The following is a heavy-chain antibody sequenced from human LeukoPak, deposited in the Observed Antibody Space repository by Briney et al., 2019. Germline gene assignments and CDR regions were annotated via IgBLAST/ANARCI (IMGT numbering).Heavy chain of an antibody. D-gene: IGHD3-22*01. Sequence: SETLSLTCAVSGGSISSSNWWSWVRQPPGKGLEWIGEIYHSGSTNYNPSLKSRVTISVDKSKNQFSLKLSSVTAADTAVYYCASGNYYDSSGAFDYWGQGTLVTVSS. CDR1: GGSISSSNW. CDR3: ASGNYYDSSGAFDY. CDR2: IYHSGST. V-gene: IGHV4-4*02. J-gene: IGHJ4*02.